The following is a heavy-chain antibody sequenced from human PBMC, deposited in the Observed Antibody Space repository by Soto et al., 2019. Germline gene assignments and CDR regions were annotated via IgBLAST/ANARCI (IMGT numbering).Heavy chain of an antibody. V-gene: IGHV3-23*01. CDR1: VFTFSSYA. Sequence: GWSLRLSCASSVFTFSSYAMSWVRQAPVKGLEWVSAISGSGGSTYYADSVKGRFTISRDNSKNTLYLQMNSLRAEDTAVYYCAKYSSGWDFDYWGQGTLVTVYS. CDR3: AKYSSGWDFDY. J-gene: IGHJ4*02. CDR2: ISGSGGST. D-gene: IGHD6-19*01.